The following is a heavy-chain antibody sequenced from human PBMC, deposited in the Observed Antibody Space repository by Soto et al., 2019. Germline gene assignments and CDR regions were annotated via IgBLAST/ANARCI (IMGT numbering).Heavy chain of an antibody. V-gene: IGHV4-39*01. CDR1: GGSVTLTGYY. J-gene: IGHJ6*02. D-gene: IGHD3-22*01. CDR2: VYYSGST. CDR3: ASDYSGYSADPEYYGVDV. Sequence: SETLSLTCTVSGGSVTLTGYYWGWNRQPPGKGLEWIGNVYYSGSTNNNPSLKSRATISVDTSKHQFSLSLKSVTAVDTAVYYCASDYSGYSADPEYYGVDVWGQGTTVTVSS.